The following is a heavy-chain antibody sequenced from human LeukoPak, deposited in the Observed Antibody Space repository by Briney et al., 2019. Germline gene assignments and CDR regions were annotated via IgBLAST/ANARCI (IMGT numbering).Heavy chain of an antibody. Sequence: GGSLRLSCAASGFTFSSYAMHWVRQAPGKGLEWVAVISYDGSNKYYADSVKGRFTISRGNSKNTLYLQMNSLRAEDTAVYYCARAIAARFNWFDPWGQGTLVTVSS. CDR1: GFTFSSYA. CDR2: ISYDGSNK. V-gene: IGHV3-30*04. CDR3: ARAIAARFNWFDP. J-gene: IGHJ5*02. D-gene: IGHD6-6*01.